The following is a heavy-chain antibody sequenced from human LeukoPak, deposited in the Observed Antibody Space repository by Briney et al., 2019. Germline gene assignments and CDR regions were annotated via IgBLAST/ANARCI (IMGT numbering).Heavy chain of an antibody. CDR3: AKPSRDFDSSGYSHFDY. J-gene: IGHJ4*02. D-gene: IGHD3-22*01. Sequence: GGSLRLSCAASGFTFNNYGMHWVRQAPGKGLEWVAFIRYNGNNQYYADSVKGRFTISRDNSKNTLYLQMHSLRAEDTAIYYCAKPSRDFDSSGYSHFDYWGQGTLVTVSS. CDR2: IRYNGNNQ. CDR1: GFTFNNYG. V-gene: IGHV3-30*02.